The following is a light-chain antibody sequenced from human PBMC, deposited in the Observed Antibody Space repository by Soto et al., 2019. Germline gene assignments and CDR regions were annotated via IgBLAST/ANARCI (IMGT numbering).Light chain of an antibody. CDR3: QQRSNWPPVT. V-gene: IGKV3-11*01. Sequence: EIVLTQSPATLSLSPGERSTLSCMPSQSVSRYLAWYQQKPGQAPRLLIYDASNRATGIPARFSGSGSGTDFTLTISSLEPEDFAVYYCQQRSNWPPVTFGQGTKV. J-gene: IGKJ1*01. CDR2: DAS. CDR1: QSVSRY.